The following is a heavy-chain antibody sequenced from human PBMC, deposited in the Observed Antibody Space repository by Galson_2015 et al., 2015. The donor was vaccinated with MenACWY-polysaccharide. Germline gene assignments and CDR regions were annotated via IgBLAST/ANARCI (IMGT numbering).Heavy chain of an antibody. D-gene: IGHD2-21*02. J-gene: IGHJ4*02. CDR3: ARGIYCGGDCYSGTDY. V-gene: IGHV4-31*02. Sequence: NPSLRSRVSISSDTSKTQFTLRLSSVTGADTAVYYCARGIYCGGDCYSGTDYWGQGTLVTVSS.